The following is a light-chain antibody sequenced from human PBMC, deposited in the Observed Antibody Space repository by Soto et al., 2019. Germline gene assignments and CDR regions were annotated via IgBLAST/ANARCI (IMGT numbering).Light chain of an antibody. CDR3: QQYNNWPGT. J-gene: IGKJ1*01. Sequence: DIVMTQSPATLSVSPGERATLSCRASQSVSSNLAWYQQKPGQAPRLLIYGASTRATGIPARFSGSGSGTEFTLTISSLQSEDFAVYYCQQYNNWPGTFGQGTKVELK. CDR1: QSVSSN. CDR2: GAS. V-gene: IGKV3-15*01.